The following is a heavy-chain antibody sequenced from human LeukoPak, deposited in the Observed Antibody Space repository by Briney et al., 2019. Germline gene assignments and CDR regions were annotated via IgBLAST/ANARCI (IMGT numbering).Heavy chain of an antibody. D-gene: IGHD6-6*01. V-gene: IGHV1-69*13. Sequence: SVKVSCKASGDTFSSYAISWVRQAPGQGLEWTGGIIPIFGTANYAQKFQGRVTITADESTSTAYMELRSLRPDDTAVYYCARREGRSASPFFFDSWGQGTLVTVSS. J-gene: IGHJ4*02. CDR3: ARREGRSASPFFFDS. CDR2: IIPIFGTA. CDR1: GDTFSSYA.